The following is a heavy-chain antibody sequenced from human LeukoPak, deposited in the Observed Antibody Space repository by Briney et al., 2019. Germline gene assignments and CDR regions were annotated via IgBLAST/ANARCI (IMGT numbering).Heavy chain of an antibody. J-gene: IGHJ5*02. Sequence: GGSLRLSCVASGFTFISHGMHWVRQAPGKGLEWVALISFDGSNIHYADSVKGRFTISRDNFKNTLSLQMNSLRAEDTAVYYCANDGGMLTGSPNWFDPWGQGTLVTVSS. CDR2: ISFDGSNI. V-gene: IGHV3-30*18. D-gene: IGHD3-16*01. CDR1: GFTFISHG. CDR3: ANDGGMLTGSPNWFDP.